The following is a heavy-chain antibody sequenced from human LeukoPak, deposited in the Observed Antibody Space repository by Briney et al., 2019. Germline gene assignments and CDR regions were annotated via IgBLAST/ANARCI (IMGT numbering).Heavy chain of an antibody. CDR2: IYTSGST. J-gene: IGHJ6*02. CDR1: GGSISSYC. Sequence: SETLSLTCTVSGGSISSYCWSWIRQPAGKGLEWIGRIYTSGSTNYNPSLKSRVTMSVDTSKNQFSLKLSSVTAADTAVYYCARPSRRSYYYGMDVWGQGTTVTVSS. CDR3: ARPSRRSYYYGMDV. V-gene: IGHV4-4*07. D-gene: IGHD2-2*01.